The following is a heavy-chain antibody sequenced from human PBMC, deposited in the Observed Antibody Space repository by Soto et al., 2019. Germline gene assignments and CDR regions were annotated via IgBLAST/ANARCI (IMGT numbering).Heavy chain of an antibody. V-gene: IGHV3-30-3*01. J-gene: IGHJ3*02. Sequence: QVQLVDSGGGVVQPGRSLRLSCAASGFTYNNYAMHWVRQAPGKGLQWVAVISYDGSNKYYAGSVKGRFTISRDNSKNSLYLQMNSLRTEDTAVYYCARVYGIQLGGAFDIWGQGTMVTVSS. CDR2: ISYDGSNK. D-gene: IGHD4-4*01. CDR3: ARVYGIQLGGAFDI. CDR1: GFTYNNYA.